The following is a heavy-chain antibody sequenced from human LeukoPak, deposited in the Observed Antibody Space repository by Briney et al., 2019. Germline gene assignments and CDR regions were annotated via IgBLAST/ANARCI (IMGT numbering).Heavy chain of an antibody. V-gene: IGHV1-2*02. Sequence: GASVKVSCKASGYTFTSYYMHWVRQAPGQGLEWMGWINPNSGGTNYAQKFQGRVTMTRDTSISTAYMELSRLRSDDTAVYYCARGAYYYDSSGYLPDYWGQGTLVTVSS. D-gene: IGHD3-22*01. CDR1: GYTFTSYY. CDR3: ARGAYYYDSSGYLPDY. J-gene: IGHJ4*02. CDR2: INPNSGGT.